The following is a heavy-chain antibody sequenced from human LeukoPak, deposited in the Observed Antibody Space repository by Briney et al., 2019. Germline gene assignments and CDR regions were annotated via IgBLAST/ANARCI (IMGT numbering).Heavy chain of an antibody. CDR1: GYTFTSYG. J-gene: IGHJ3*02. V-gene: IGHV1-18*01. CDR3: ARDWYYYDSSGPRAFDI. CDR2: ISAYNGNT. D-gene: IGHD3-22*01. Sequence: ASVKVSCKASGYTFTSYGITWLRQAPGQGLEWMGWISAYNGNTNYAQKLQGRVTMTTDTSTSTAYMELRSLRSDDTAVYYCARDWYYYDSSGPRAFDIWGQGTMVTVSS.